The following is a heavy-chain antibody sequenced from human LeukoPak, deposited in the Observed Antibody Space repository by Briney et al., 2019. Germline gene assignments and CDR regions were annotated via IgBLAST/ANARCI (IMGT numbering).Heavy chain of an antibody. D-gene: IGHD2-8*01. CDR1: GFTFNSYS. CDR3: ARGLVSAFDC. Sequence: GGSLRLSCAASGFTFNSYSMNWVRRAPGKGLECVSYISSGSSTIYYADSVKGRFTISRDNAKNSLYLQMNSLRDEDTAVYYCARGLVSAFDCWGQGTLVTVSS. J-gene: IGHJ4*02. V-gene: IGHV3-48*02. CDR2: ISSGSSTI.